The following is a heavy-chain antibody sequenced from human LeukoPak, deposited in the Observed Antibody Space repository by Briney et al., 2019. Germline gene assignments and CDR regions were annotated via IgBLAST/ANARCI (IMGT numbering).Heavy chain of an antibody. V-gene: IGHV1-24*01. CDR1: GYALSESS. CDR2: FDPEYVET. CDR3: VSDRSDGGYAESNGYPTFDL. Sequence: ASVKVSCKVSGYALSESSVHWVRQTPGEGFEWMGGFDPEYVETTYAQKFRGRVTMTEDTSTDTAYMELINLRSDDTAVYYCVSDRSDGGYAESNGYPTFDLWGRGTLVTVSS. D-gene: IGHD5-24*01. J-gene: IGHJ2*01.